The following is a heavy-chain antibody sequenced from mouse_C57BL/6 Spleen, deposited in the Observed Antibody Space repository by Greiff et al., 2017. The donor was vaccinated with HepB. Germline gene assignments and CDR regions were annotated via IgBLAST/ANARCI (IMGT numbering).Heavy chain of an antibody. V-gene: IGHV14-2*01. J-gene: IGHJ1*03. Sequence: EVQLQQSGAELVKPGASVKLSCTASGFNIKDYYMHWVKQRTEQGLEWIGRIDPADGETKYAPKFQGKATITADTSSNTAYLHRSSLTSEDTAVDYCASHYGSSSEWYFDVWGTGTTVTVSS. D-gene: IGHD1-1*01. CDR2: IDPADGET. CDR1: GFNIKDYY. CDR3: ASHYGSSSEWYFDV.